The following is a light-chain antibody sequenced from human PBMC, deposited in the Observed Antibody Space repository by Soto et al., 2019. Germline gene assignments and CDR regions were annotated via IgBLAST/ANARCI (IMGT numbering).Light chain of an antibody. J-gene: IGLJ2*01. V-gene: IGLV2-14*01. Sequence: QSALTQPASVSGSPGQSITISCTGTSSDGGGYNYVSWYQQHPGKAPKLMIYEVSNRPSGVSNRFSGSKSGNTASLTISGLQAEDEADYYCSSSTSSDTLLFGGGTKLTVL. CDR2: EVS. CDR3: SSSTSSDTLL. CDR1: SSDGGGYNY.